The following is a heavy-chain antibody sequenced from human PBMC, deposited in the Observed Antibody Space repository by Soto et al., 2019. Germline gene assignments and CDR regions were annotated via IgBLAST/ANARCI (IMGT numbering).Heavy chain of an antibody. CDR1: GFTFSSYA. J-gene: IGHJ3*02. CDR2: ISGSGGST. D-gene: IGHD3-22*01. V-gene: IGHV3-23*01. CDR3: AKDYYDSSGYSYDAFDI. Sequence: GGSLRLFCAASGFTFSSYAMSWVRQAPGKGLEWVSAISGSGGSTYYADSVKGRFTISRDNSKNTLYLQMNSLRAEDTAVYYCAKDYYDSSGYSYDAFDIWGQGTMVTVSS.